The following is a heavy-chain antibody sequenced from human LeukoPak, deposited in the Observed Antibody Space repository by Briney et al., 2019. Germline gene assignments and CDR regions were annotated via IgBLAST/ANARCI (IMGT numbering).Heavy chain of an antibody. CDR2: ISSSSSTV. CDR3: AKGHRNFDFWNAYDY. Sequence: GGSLRLSCAASGFTFSSYSMNWVRQAPGKGLEWVSYISSSSSTVYYADSVKGRFTISRDNAKNSLYLQMNSLRAEDTAVYYCAKGHRNFDFWNAYDYWGQGTLVTVSS. D-gene: IGHD3-3*01. V-gene: IGHV3-48*01. J-gene: IGHJ4*02. CDR1: GFTFSSYS.